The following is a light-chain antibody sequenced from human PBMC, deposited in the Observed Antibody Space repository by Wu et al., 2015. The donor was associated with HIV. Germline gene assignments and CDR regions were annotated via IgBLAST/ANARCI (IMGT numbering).Light chain of an antibody. CDR2: GTS. CDR3: QQYNDWPPWT. V-gene: IGKV3-15*01. J-gene: IGKJ1*01. CDR1: QSVGSD. Sequence: TVMTQSPATLSVSPGDRATLSCRASQSVGSDVAWYQQKFGQAPRLHLYGTSNRATGIPARCSGGGSGTDFTLTITNMQSEDSAVYYCQQYNDWPPWTFGQGTKVEIK.